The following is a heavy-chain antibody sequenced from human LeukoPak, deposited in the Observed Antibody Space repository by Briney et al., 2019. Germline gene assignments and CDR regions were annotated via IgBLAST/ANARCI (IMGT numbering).Heavy chain of an antibody. D-gene: IGHD6-19*01. CDR2: INPNSGGT. CDR1: GYTFTGYY. J-gene: IGHJ1*01. V-gene: IGHV1-2*02. Sequence: RRASVKVSCKASGYTFTGYYMHWVRQAPGQGLEWMGWINPNSGGTNYAQKFQGRVTMTRDTSISTAYMELSRLRPDDTAVYYCASIVPRKQWLVFQHWGQGTLVTVSS. CDR3: ASIVPRKQWLVFQH.